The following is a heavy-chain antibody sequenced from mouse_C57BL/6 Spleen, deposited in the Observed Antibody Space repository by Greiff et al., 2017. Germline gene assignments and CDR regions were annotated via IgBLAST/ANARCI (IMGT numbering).Heavy chain of an antibody. Sequence: VKLQESGPGLVQPSQSLSITCTVSGFSFTSYGVPWVRQSPGKGLEWLGVIWSGGSTDYNAAFISRLSISKYTYKSPVFYKMNSLQAADTAIYYCARSHTSNLYVYVWGTGTTVTGSS. CDR1: GFSFTSYG. J-gene: IGHJ1*03. V-gene: IGHV2-2*01. CDR2: IWSGGST. CDR3: ARSHTSNLYVYV.